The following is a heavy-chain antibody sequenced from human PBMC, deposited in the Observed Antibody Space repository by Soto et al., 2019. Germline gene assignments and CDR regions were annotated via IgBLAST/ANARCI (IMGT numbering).Heavy chain of an antibody. V-gene: IGHV3-23*01. CDR3: AKSAMVRGGGWFDP. CDR2: ISGSGGNT. J-gene: IGHJ5*02. CDR1: RFTFSTYA. D-gene: IGHD3-10*01. Sequence: EVQLLESGGGLVQPGGSLRLSCAASRFTFSTYAMSWVRQAPGKGVEWVSDISGSGGNTYYADSVKGRFTISRDNSKNTLYLQMNSLRAEDTAVYYCAKSAMVRGGGWFDPWGQGTLVTVSS.